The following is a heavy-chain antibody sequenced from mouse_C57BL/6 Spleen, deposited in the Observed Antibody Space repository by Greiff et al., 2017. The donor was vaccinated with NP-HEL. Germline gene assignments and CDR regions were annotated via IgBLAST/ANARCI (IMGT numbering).Heavy chain of an antibody. CDR2: IDPENGDT. J-gene: IGHJ3*01. V-gene: IGHV14-4*01. Sequence: EVQLVESGAELVRPGASVKLSCTASGFNIKDDYMHWVKQRPEQGLEWIGWIDPENGDTEYASKFQGKATITADTSSNTAYLQLSSLTSEDTAVYYCTLYSWFAYWGQGTLVTVSA. CDR3: TLYSWFAY. CDR1: GFNIKDDY.